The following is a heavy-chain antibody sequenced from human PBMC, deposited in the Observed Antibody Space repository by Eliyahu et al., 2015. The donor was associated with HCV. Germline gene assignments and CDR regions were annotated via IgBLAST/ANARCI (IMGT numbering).Heavy chain of an antibody. D-gene: IGHD6-19*01. CDR2: IHYSGST. V-gene: IGHV4-59*01. CDR1: GGSIXTYY. Sequence: QVQLQESGPGLVKPTETLSLTCTVSGGSIXTYYWSWIRQPPGKGLEWIGYIHYSGSTNYNPSLKSRVTILVDTSKNQFSLSLTSVTAADTAVYYCASGGGGIAVAGTGGWFDPWGQGTLVTVSS. J-gene: IGHJ5*02. CDR3: ASGGGGIAVAGTGGWFDP.